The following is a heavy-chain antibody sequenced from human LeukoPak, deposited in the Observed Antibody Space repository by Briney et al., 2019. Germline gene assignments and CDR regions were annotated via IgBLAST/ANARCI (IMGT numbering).Heavy chain of an antibody. J-gene: IGHJ4*02. CDR2: IYSGGST. CDR3: TKGVLGGTQSVSAGLDS. D-gene: IGHD3-16*01. Sequence: GGSLRLSCAASGFTVSSNYMSWVRQAPGKGLEWVSFIYSGGSTYSADSVKGRFTISRDNSKNTLYLQMNSLRAEDTAVYYCTKGVLGGTQSVSAGLDSWGQGTLVTVSS. V-gene: IGHV3-53*05. CDR1: GFTVSSNY.